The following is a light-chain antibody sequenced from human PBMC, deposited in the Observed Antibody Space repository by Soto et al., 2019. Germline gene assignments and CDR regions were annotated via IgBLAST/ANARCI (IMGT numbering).Light chain of an antibody. V-gene: IGLV3-21*02. CDR3: QVWDSSSDHPNWV. CDR1: NIGSKS. CDR2: DDS. J-gene: IGLJ3*02. Sequence: SYELTQPRSVSVAPGQMARITCGGNNIGSKSVHWYQQKPGQAPVLVVYDDSDRPSGIPGRFSGSNSGNTATLTISRVEAGDEADYYCQVWDSSSDHPNWVFGGGTKLTVL.